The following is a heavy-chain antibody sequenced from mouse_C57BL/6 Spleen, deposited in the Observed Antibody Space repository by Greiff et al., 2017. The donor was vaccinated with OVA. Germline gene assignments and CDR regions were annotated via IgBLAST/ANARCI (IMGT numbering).Heavy chain of an antibody. Sequence: VQLQQSGPELVQPGASVKISCKASGYTFTDYYMNWVKQSPGKSLEWIGDINPNNGGTSYNQNFTGKATLTVDKSSSTAYMELRSLTAEDSAVYYGARVARRAWFAYWGQGTLVTVSA. J-gene: IGHJ3*01. CDR1: GYTFTDYY. CDR3: ARVARRAWFAY. V-gene: IGHV1-26*01. CDR2: INPNNGGT. D-gene: IGHD2-12*01.